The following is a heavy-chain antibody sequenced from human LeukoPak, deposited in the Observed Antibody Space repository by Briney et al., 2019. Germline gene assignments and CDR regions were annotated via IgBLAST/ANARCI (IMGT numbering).Heavy chain of an antibody. Sequence: GGSLRLPCAASGFTFDDYAMSWVRHAPRKGLEWVSGIDWNGGSTRYADSVRGRFTISRDNAKNSLFLRMSRLRAEHTAFYYCARDDCVSTSCFSDYWGQGTLVTVSS. V-gene: IGHV3-20*04. J-gene: IGHJ4*02. CDR1: GFTFDDYA. CDR3: ARDDCVSTSCFSDY. CDR2: IDWNGGST. D-gene: IGHD2-2*01.